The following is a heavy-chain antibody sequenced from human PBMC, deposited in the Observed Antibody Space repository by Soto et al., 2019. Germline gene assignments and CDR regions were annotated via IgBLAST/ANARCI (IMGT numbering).Heavy chain of an antibody. Sequence: GGSLRLSCAASGFAFSSYAMSWVRQAPGKGLEWVSAISGSGGSTYYADSVKGRFTISRDNSKNTLYLQMNSLRAEDTAVYYCAKVRGPHIVVVTAQYYFDYWGQGTLVTAPQ. V-gene: IGHV3-23*01. J-gene: IGHJ4*02. D-gene: IGHD2-21*02. CDR1: GFAFSSYA. CDR3: AKVRGPHIVVVTAQYYFDY. CDR2: ISGSGGST.